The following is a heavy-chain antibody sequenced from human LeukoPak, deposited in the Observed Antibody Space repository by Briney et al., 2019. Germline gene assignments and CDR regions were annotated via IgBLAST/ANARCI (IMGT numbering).Heavy chain of an antibody. J-gene: IGHJ5*02. CDR2: IYYSGST. V-gene: IGHV4-61*05. D-gene: IGHD5-12*01. CDR3: ASVPKSGYDWGGWFDP. Sequence: SETLSLTCTVSGGSISSSSYYWSWIRQPPGKGLEWIGYIYYSGSTNYNPSLKSRVTISVDTSKNQFSLKLSSVTAADTAVYYCASVPKSGYDWGGWFDPWGQGTLVTVSS. CDR1: GGSISSSSYY.